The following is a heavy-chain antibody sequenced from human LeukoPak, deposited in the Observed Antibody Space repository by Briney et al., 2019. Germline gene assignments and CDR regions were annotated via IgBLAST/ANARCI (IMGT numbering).Heavy chain of an antibody. CDR3: VRDKVGGSNDF. D-gene: IGHD2-15*01. Sequence: GGSLRLSCAASGFTFNNYWMTWVRQAPGKGLEWVANIKQDGSEKDYVDSVKGRFTTSRDNTKNSVYLQMSGLRAEDTAIYYCVRDKVGGSNDFWGQGTLVTVSS. J-gene: IGHJ4*02. CDR2: IKQDGSEK. V-gene: IGHV3-7*01. CDR1: GFTFNNYW.